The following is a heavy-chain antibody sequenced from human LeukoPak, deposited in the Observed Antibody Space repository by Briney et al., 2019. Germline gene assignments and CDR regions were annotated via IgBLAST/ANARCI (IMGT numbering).Heavy chain of an antibody. CDR2: ISSSADTI. Sequence: PGGSLRLSCAASGFILRSDEMTWVRQAPGKGLESVSFISSSADTILYADSVKGRFTISRDNGKNALYLQMNSLRAEDTAVYYCTKERGSYWGQGTLVTVSS. J-gene: IGHJ4*02. CDR3: TKERGSY. CDR1: GFILRSDE. V-gene: IGHV3-48*03.